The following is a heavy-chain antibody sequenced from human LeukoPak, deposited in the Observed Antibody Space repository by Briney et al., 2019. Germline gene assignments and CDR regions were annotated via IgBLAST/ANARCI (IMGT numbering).Heavy chain of an antibody. CDR1: GFAFITYT. D-gene: IGHD3-22*01. V-gene: IGHV3-30-3*01. CDR2: ISIGGNIK. J-gene: IGHJ4*02. CDR3: ARDIGVNMI. Sequence: GGPLSLSCAASGFAFITYTMHWVRQAPAKGLEWVAVISIGGNIKYYADSVKGRFTTSRDNSKSTLYLQMNSLRREDTAVYYCARDIGVNMIWGQGTLVTVSS.